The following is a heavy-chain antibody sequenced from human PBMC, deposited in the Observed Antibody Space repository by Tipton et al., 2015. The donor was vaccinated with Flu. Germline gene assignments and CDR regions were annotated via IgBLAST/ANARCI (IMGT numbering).Heavy chain of an antibody. V-gene: IGHV4-39*07. CDR1: GGSISSVSHY. CDR3: ARASTGIVVAGVYHYYAMDV. Sequence: TLSLTCAVSGGSISSVSHYWGWIRQPPGKGLEWIGSIYFSGHTYYNPSLKSRVTISVDTSKNQFSLKLSPVTAAETAVYYCARASTGIVVAGVYHYYAMDVWGQGATVTVSS. J-gene: IGHJ6*02. CDR2: IYFSGHT. D-gene: IGHD6-19*01.